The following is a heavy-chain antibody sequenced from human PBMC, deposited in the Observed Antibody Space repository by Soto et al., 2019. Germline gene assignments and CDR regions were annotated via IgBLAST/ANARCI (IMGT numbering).Heavy chain of an antibody. J-gene: IGHJ4*02. CDR3: AREWSTSGDLDY. CDR1: GFTFSSHS. V-gene: IGHV3-30-3*01. Sequence: QVQLVESGGGVVQPGRSLRLSCAASGFTFSSHSIQWVRQAPGKGLEWVAVISYDGSIKYYADSVKGRFTISRDNSKNTTYLQMNRLRAEDTAVFYCAREWSTSGDLDYWGQGTLVIVSS. D-gene: IGHD3-10*01. CDR2: ISYDGSIK.